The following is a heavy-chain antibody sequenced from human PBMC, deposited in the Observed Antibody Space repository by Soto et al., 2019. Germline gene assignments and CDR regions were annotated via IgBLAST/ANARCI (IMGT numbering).Heavy chain of an antibody. CDR3: ARRVSR. CDR2: IHPSGQPI. D-gene: IGHD3-10*01. J-gene: IGHJ3*01. CDR1: GFTFSSSE. V-gene: IGHV3-48*03. Sequence: GGSLRLSCAVSGFTFSSSEMYWVRQAPGKGLEWVSYIHPSGQPIFYADSVKGRFTISRDNANNSLFLQMNSLRAEDTAVYYCARRVSRWGQGTMVTVSS.